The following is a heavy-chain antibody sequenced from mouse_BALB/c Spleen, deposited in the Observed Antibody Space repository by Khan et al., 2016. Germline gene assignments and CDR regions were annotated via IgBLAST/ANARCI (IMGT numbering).Heavy chain of an antibody. CDR1: GYAFTNYL. CDR3: ARGYDWCFDV. V-gene: IGHV1-54*01. CDR2: INPGSGGT. D-gene: IGHD2-14*01. J-gene: IGHJ1*01. Sequence: QVQLQQSGAELVRPGTSVKVSCKASGYAFTNYLIEWVKQRPGQGLEWIGVINPGSGGTNYNEKFKGKATLTADKSSSTAYMQLSSLTSDDSAVYVCARGYDWCFDVWGAGTTVTVSS.